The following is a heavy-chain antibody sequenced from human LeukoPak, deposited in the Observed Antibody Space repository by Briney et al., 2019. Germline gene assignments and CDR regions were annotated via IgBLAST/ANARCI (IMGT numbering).Heavy chain of an antibody. CDR2: ISSSGSTI. CDR1: GFTFSSYG. J-gene: IGHJ4*02. V-gene: IGHV3-48*04. CDR3: ARRPGGNFVDY. Sequence: GGSLRLSCAASGFTFSSYGMSWVRQAPGKGLEWVSSISSSGSTIYYADSVKGRFTISRDNAKNSLYLQMNSLRAEDTAIYYCARRPGGNFVDYWGQGTLVTVSS. D-gene: IGHD4-23*01.